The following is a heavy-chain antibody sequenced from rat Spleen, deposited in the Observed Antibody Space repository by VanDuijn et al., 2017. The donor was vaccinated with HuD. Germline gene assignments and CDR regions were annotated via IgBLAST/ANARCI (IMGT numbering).Heavy chain of an antibody. CDR2: ITNTGGGI. D-gene: IGHD1-9*01. V-gene: IGHV5-25*01. J-gene: IGHJ2*01. Sequence: EVQLVESDGGLVQPGRSLKLSCAASGFTFSDYYMTWIRQAPGKGLEWVASITNTGGGIYYPDSVKGRFTISRDNAKSTLYLQMDSLRSEDTASYYCVRHGYTRYYFDYWGQGVMVTVSS. CDR3: VRHGYTRYYFDY. CDR1: GFTFSDYY.